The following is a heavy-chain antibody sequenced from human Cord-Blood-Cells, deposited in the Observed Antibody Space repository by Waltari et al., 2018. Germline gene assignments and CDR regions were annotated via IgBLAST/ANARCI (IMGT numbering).Heavy chain of an antibody. CDR3: ARLDDSSGYYFDY. J-gene: IGHJ4*02. Sequence: QVQLQESGPGLVKPSQTLSLTCPVPVGSISSGGYYWTWIRQHPGTGLEWIGYIYYSGSTSYNPSLKSRVTISVDTSKNQFSLKLSSVTAADTAVYYCARLDDSSGYYFDYWGQGTLVTVSS. CDR1: VGSISSGGYY. CDR2: IYYSGST. V-gene: IGHV4-31*03. D-gene: IGHD3-22*01.